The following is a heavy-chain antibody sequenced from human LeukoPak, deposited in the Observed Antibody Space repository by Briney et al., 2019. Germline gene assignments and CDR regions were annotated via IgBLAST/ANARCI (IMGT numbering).Heavy chain of an antibody. CDR2: IKQDGSEK. Sequence: GESLRLSCAASGFTFSSYWMSWVRQAPGKGLEWVANIKQDGSEKYYVDSVKGRFTISRDNAKNSLYLQMNSLRAEDTAVYYCARDTYYCPMDVWGQGTTVTVSS. D-gene: IGHD3-16*01. J-gene: IGHJ6*02. CDR1: GFTFSSYW. V-gene: IGHV3-7*04. CDR3: ARDTYYCPMDV.